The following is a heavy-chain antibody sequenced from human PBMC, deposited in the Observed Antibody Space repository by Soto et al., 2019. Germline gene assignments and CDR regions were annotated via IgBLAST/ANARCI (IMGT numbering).Heavy chain of an antibody. D-gene: IGHD3-3*01. J-gene: IGHJ4*02. Sequence: QLQLQESGSGLVKPSQTLSLTCTVSGVSISSGGYSWNWIRQPPGKGLEWIGYIYHSGSTDYNPSLRSRVTISVDKSNNQFSLKLSSVTAADTAVYYCARDELDGYYFDNWGQGTLVTVSS. CDR3: ARDELDGYYFDN. V-gene: IGHV4-30-2*01. CDR1: GVSISSGGYS. CDR2: IYHSGST.